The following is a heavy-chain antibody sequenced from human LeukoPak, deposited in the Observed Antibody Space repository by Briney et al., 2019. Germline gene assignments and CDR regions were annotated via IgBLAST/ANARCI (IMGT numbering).Heavy chain of an antibody. Sequence: GGSLRLSCAASGITFSSYSMNWVRQAPGKGLEWVSYISTSGSTLHYADSVKGRFSVSRDNANNSLYLQMNSLRAEDTAVYYCAREHGNYLRHWGQGTLVTVSS. CDR1: GITFSSYS. V-gene: IGHV3-48*01. CDR3: AREHGNYLRH. CDR2: ISTSGSTL. D-gene: IGHD1-7*01. J-gene: IGHJ4*02.